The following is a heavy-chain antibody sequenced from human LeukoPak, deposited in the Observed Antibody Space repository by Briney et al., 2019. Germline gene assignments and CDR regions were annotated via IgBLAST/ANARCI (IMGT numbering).Heavy chain of an antibody. V-gene: IGHV3-23*01. CDR1: GFTFSSYA. J-gene: IGHJ4*02. CDR3: ANIAAAGTLGTWDY. Sequence: GGSLRLSCAASGFTFSSYAMSWVRQAPGKGLEWVSAISGSGGSTYYADSVKGRFTISRDNSKNTLYLQMNSLRAEDTAVYYCANIAAAGTLGTWDYWGQGTLVTVSS. D-gene: IGHD6-13*01. CDR2: ISGSGGST.